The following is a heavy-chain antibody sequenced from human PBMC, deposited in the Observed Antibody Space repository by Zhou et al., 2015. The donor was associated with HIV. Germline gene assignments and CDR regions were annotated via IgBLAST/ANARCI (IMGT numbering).Heavy chain of an antibody. J-gene: IGHJ6*02. CDR2: IIPIFGTA. D-gene: IGHD2-15*01. V-gene: IGHV1-69*01. Sequence: QVQLVQSGAEVKKPGSSVKVSCKASGGTFSSYAISWVRQAPGQGLEWMGGIIPIFGTANYAQKFQGRVTITADESTSTAYMELSSLRSEDTAVYYCARGVVVGAINYYYYGMDVWGQGTTVTVSS. CDR3: ARGVVVGAINYYYYGMDV. CDR1: GGTFSSYA.